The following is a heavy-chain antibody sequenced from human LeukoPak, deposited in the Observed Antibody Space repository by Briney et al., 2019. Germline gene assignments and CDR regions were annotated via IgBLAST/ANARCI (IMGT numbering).Heavy chain of an antibody. CDR3: XXSGYTISAXHSDL. Sequence: PSETLSLTCDVSGVSIQSYWWSWVRKPAGKGLEGIGRIYTTGRTNYSPSFQSRVTMSIGVSSDQFSLTLGSFAAGGTSVYYRXXSGYTISAXHSDLWGQGAPVTVYS. CDR1: GVSIQSYW. V-gene: IGHV4-4*07. CDR2: IYTTGRT. D-gene: IGHD5-18*01. J-gene: IGHJ4*02.